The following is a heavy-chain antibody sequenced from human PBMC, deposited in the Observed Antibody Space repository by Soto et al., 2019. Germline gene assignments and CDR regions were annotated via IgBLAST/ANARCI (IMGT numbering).Heavy chain of an antibody. V-gene: IGHV1-3*01. CDR2: INAGNGNT. CDR3: ARDIVVVVAATPDYYYGMDV. D-gene: IGHD2-15*01. J-gene: IGHJ6*02. CDR1: GYTFTSYA. Sequence: ASGKVSCKASGYTFTSYAMHWVRQAPGQRLEWMGWINAGNGNTKYSQKFQGRVTITRDTSASTAYMELSSLRSEDTAVYYCARDIVVVVAATPDYYYGMDVWGQGTTVTVSS.